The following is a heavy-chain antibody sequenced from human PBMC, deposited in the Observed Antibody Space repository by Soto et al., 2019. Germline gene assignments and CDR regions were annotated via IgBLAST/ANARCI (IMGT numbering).Heavy chain of an antibody. Sequence: QPGGSLRLSCVASGFNFGNFGMHWVRQAPGKGLDWLTVISNDENIKQDSVRGRFAIARDNSKNTLYLHLTSLRAEDTARYYCARGLRGVLDYWGHGTLVTVSS. CDR1: GFNFGNFG. CDR3: ARGLRGVLDY. V-gene: IGHV3-33*01. D-gene: IGHD5-12*01. CDR2: ISNDENIK. J-gene: IGHJ4*01.